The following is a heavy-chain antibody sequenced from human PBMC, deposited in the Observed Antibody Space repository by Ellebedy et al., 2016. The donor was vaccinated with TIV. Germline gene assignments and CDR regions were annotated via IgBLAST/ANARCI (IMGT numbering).Heavy chain of an antibody. CDR1: GYTFTGYY. CDR3: ARAPSYYGSGSPTYNWFDP. Sequence: ASVKVSXXASGYTFTGYYMHWVRQAPGQGLEWMGWINPNSGGTNYAQKFQGRVTMTRDTSISTAYMELSRLRSDDTAVYYCARAPSYYGSGSPTYNWFDPWGQGTLVTVSS. V-gene: IGHV1-2*02. J-gene: IGHJ5*02. D-gene: IGHD3-10*01. CDR2: INPNSGGT.